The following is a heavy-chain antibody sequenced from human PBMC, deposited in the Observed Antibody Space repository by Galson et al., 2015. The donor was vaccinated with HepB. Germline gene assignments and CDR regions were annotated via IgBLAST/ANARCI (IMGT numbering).Heavy chain of an antibody. CDR2: IYSGGTT. CDR1: GFTVSSNY. Sequence: SLRLSCAASGFTVSSNYMSWVRQAPGKGLEWVSAIYSGGTTDYADSVKGRFTISRDNSKNTLHLQMNSLGAEDTAVYFCARGYSRSWYSGLGYLGQGTMVTVSS. CDR3: ARGYSRSWYSGLGY. J-gene: IGHJ4*02. V-gene: IGHV3-53*01. D-gene: IGHD6-13*01.